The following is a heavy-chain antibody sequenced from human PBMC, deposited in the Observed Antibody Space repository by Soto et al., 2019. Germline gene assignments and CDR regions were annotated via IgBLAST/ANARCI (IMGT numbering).Heavy chain of an antibody. J-gene: IGHJ4*02. CDR3: AKHRITIYTAPFDY. Sequence: PGGSLRLSCAASGFTFSVYAMSWVRQAPGKGLEWVSTITADGGGAYSADSVKGRLTISRDISKNTLYLQMNSLRVEDTAIYYCAKHRITIYTAPFDYWGRGALVTVSS. D-gene: IGHD1-20*01. V-gene: IGHV3-23*01. CDR2: ITADGGGA. CDR1: GFTFSVYA.